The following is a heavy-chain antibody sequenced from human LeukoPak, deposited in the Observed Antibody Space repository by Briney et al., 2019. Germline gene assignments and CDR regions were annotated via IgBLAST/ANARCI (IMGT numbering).Heavy chain of an antibody. Sequence: GGSLRLSCAASGFTFSSYGMHWVRQAPGKGLEWVAFIRCDGSNKYYADSVKGRFTISRDNSKNTLYLQMNSLRAEDTAVYYCAKGLGDNYYYYYMDVWGKGTTVTVSS. V-gene: IGHV3-30*02. CDR3: AKGLGDNYYYYYMDV. J-gene: IGHJ6*03. CDR1: GFTFSSYG. CDR2: IRCDGSNK. D-gene: IGHD3-9*01.